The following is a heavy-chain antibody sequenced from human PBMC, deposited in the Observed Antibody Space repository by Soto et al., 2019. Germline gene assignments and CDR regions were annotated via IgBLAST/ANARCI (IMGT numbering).Heavy chain of an antibody. CDR2: IYHSGST. CDR1: GGSVSSGSYH. J-gene: IGHJ5*02. D-gene: IGHD6-19*01. Sequence: QVQLQESGPGLVKPLETLSLTCTVSGGSVSSGSYHWGWIRQPPGKGLEWIGYIYHSGSTNYNPSLKSRVTISVDTSKNQFSLSLTSVTAADTAVYYCARLSVAWFDPWGQGTLVTVAS. CDR3: ARLSVAWFDP. V-gene: IGHV4-61*01.